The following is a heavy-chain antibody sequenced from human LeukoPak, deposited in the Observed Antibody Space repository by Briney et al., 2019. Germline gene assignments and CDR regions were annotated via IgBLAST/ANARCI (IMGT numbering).Heavy chain of an antibody. J-gene: IGHJ4*02. CDR1: GFTFSNYW. CDR3: ARVLGYCSSTSRYRMVAYYFDY. V-gene: IGHV3-7*01. D-gene: IGHD2-2*02. CDR2: IKTDGSEK. Sequence: PGGSLRLSCEGSGFTFSNYWMGWVRQAPGRGLQWVANIKTDGSEKYYVDSVKGRFTISRDNAKNSLYLQMNSLRAEDTAVYYCARVLGYCSSTSRYRMVAYYFDYWGQGTLVTVSS.